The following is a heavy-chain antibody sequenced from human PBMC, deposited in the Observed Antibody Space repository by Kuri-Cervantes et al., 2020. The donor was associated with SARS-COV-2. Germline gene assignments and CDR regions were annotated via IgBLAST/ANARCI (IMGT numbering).Heavy chain of an antibody. D-gene: IGHD6-13*01. CDR1: GDTFSSYA. Sequence: SVKVSCKASGDTFSSYAISWVRQAPGQGLEWMGRIIPIFGIANYAQKFQGRVTITTDKSTGTAYMELSSLRSEDTAVYYCARERGYSSSWYKPNWFDPWGQGTLVTVSS. CDR3: ARERGYSSSWYKPNWFDP. CDR2: IIPIFGIA. V-gene: IGHV1-69*04. J-gene: IGHJ5*02.